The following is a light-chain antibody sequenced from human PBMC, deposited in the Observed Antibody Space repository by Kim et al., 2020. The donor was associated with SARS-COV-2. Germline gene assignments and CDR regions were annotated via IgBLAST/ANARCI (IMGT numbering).Light chain of an antibody. CDR2: DVS. Sequence: ITISCTGTRSDVGGYNYVSWYQQHPGKAPKLMIYDVSNRPSGVSNRFSGSKSGNTASLTISGLQAEDEADYYCSSYTSSSTLYVVFGGGTQLTVL. V-gene: IGLV2-14*03. CDR3: SSYTSSSTLYVV. CDR1: RSDVGGYNY. J-gene: IGLJ2*01.